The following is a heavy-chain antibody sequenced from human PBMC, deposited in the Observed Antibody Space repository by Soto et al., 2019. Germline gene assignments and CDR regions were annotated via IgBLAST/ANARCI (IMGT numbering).Heavy chain of an antibody. CDR1: GFTFSSYG. D-gene: IGHD6-19*01. V-gene: IGHV3-33*01. Sequence: GGSLRLSCAASGFTFSSYGMHWVRQAPGKGLEWVAVIWYDGSNKYYADSVKGRFTISRDNSKNTLYLQMNSLRAEDTAVYYCARDPIAVAEEPIFDYWGQGTLVTVSS. CDR2: IWYDGSNK. J-gene: IGHJ4*02. CDR3: ARDPIAVAEEPIFDY.